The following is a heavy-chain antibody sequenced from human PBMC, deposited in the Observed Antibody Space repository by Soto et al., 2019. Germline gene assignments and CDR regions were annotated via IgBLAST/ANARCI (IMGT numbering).Heavy chain of an antibody. CDR3: ARGAGYGSGSYYIFDP. J-gene: IGHJ5*02. V-gene: IGHV4-59*12. CDR1: GGSISRYY. CDR2: IYHSGST. D-gene: IGHD3-10*01. Sequence: PSETLSLTCSVSGGSISRYYWSWIRQPPGKGLEWIGYIYHSGSTYYNPSLKSRVTISVDTSKNQFSLKLSSVTAADTAVYYCARGAGYGSGSYYIFDPWGQGTLVTVSS.